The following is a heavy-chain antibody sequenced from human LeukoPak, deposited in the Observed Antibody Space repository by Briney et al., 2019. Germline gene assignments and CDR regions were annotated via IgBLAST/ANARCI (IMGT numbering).Heavy chain of an antibody. J-gene: IGHJ4*02. V-gene: IGHV4-59*01. D-gene: IGHD6-13*01. CDR3: AREGVAARLDY. CDR2: IYYSGST. Sequence: SETLSLTCTVSGGSLSSYYWSWIRQPPGKGLEWIGYIYYSGSTNYNPSLKSRVTISVDTSNNQFSLKLSSVTAADTAVYYCAREGVAARLDYWGQGTLVTVSS. CDR1: GGSLSSYY.